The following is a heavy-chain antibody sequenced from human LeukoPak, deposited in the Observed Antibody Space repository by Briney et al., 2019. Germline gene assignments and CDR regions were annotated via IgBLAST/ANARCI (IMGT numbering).Heavy chain of an antibody. V-gene: IGHV1-8*01. J-gene: IGHJ6*02. D-gene: IGHD3-3*01. Sequence: GASVKVSCKASGYTFTSHSITWVRQATGQGLEWMGWMNPSSGEARYAQKFQGRVTMTRNTSISTAYMELSSLRSEDTAVYYCARVKGLDYDFWSGYYTMNYYYGMDVWGQGTTVTVSS. CDR1: GYTFTSHS. CDR2: MNPSSGEA. CDR3: ARVKGLDYDFWSGYYTMNYYYGMDV.